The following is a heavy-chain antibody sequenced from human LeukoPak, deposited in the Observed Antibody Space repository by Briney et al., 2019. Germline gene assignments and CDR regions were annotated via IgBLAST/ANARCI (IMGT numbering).Heavy chain of an antibody. CDR2: IYHSGST. D-gene: IGHD2-2*01. CDR3: ARGYCSSTSCYDFDY. Sequence: SETLSLACAVSGYSISSGYYWGWIRQPPGKGLEWIGRIYHSGSTYYNPSLKSRVTISVDTSKNQFSLKLSSVTAADTAVYYCARGYCSSTSCYDFDYWGQGTLVTVSS. CDR1: GYSISSGYY. J-gene: IGHJ4*02. V-gene: IGHV4-38-2*01.